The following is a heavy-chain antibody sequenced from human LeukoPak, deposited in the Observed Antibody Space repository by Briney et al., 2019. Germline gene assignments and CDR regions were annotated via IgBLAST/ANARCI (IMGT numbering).Heavy chain of an antibody. V-gene: IGHV4-59*01. CDR3: AREPRITMVRGVIIGYFDY. CDR1: GGSISSYY. Sequence: SETLSLTCTVSGGSISSYYWSWIRQPPGKGLEWIGYIYYSGSTNYNPSLKSRVTISVDTSKNQFSLKLSSVTAADTAVYYCAREPRITMVRGVIIGYFDYWGQGTLVTVSS. J-gene: IGHJ4*02. D-gene: IGHD3-10*01. CDR2: IYYSGST.